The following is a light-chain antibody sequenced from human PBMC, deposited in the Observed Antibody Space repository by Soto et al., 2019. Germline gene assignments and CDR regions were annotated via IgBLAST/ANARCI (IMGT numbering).Light chain of an antibody. J-gene: IGKJ1*01. V-gene: IGKV3-20*01. CDR2: GAS. Sequence: EIVLTQSPGTLSLSAGYRAPLSCLASQSVSNNYLAWYQQKPGQAPRLLIYGASHRATGIPDRFSASGSGTDFTLTSSRLEPEDFAVYYCQQYISSPLTFGQGTKVDIK. CDR1: QSVSNNY. CDR3: QQYISSPLT.